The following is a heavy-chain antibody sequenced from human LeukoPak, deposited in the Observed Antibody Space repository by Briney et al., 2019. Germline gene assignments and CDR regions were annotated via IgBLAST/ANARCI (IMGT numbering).Heavy chain of an antibody. Sequence: PSETLSLTCTVSGGSISTSNYYWGWIRQPPGKGLEWIGNIFYSGSTYYSPSLKSRVTISLDTSKNQFSLKLSSVTATDTAVYYCARDPKWGYSSSWLGNWFDPWGQGTLVTVSS. CDR2: IFYSGST. CDR3: ARDPKWGYSSSWLGNWFDP. CDR1: GGSISTSNYY. V-gene: IGHV4-39*07. J-gene: IGHJ5*02. D-gene: IGHD6-13*01.